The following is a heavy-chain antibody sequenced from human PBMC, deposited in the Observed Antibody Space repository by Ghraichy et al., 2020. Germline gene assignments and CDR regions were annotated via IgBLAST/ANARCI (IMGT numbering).Heavy chain of an antibody. V-gene: IGHV4-59*01. Sequence: SETLYLTCTVSGASINGYYWSWIRQPPGKGLEWIGYIYDNGNTNYDPSLKSRVTMSVDMSKNQFSLRLNSVTAADTAIYYCARPDCSGGNCYSKGYYFDYWGRGALVTVSS. CDR1: GASINGYY. J-gene: IGHJ4*02. D-gene: IGHD2-15*01. CDR3: ARPDCSGGNCYSKGYYFDY. CDR2: IYDNGNT.